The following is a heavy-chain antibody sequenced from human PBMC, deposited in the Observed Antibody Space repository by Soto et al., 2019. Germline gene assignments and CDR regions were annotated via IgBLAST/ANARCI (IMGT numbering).Heavy chain of an antibody. J-gene: IGHJ4*02. CDR2: INHSGST. V-gene: IGHV4-34*01. CDR1: GGSFSGYY. Sequence: PSETLSLTCAVHGGSFSGYYWSWIRQPPGKGLEWIGEINHSGSTNYNPSLKSRVTISVDTSKNQFSLKLSSVTAADTAVYYCARGRKYDSSGYYTLTPFDYWGQGTLVTVSS. CDR3: ARGRKYDSSGYYTLTPFDY. D-gene: IGHD3-22*01.